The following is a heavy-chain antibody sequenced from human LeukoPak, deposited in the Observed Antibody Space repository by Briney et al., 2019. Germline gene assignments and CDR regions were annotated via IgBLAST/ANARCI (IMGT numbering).Heavy chain of an antibody. J-gene: IGHJ4*02. Sequence: PGRSLRLSCSASGFTLSSYAMHWVRHAPGKGLEYVSAISREGGSTYYADSVEGRFHISRDNTNNTLYLQMSSLRGEDMCVYYAVAGTLADYGGQGTLVTVS. CDR3: VAGTLADY. CDR2: ISREGGST. CDR1: GFTLSSYA. D-gene: IGHD6-13*01. V-gene: IGHV3-64D*06.